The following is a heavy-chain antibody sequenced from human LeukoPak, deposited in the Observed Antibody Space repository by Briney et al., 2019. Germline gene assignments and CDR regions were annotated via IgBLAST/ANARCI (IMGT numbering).Heavy chain of an antibody. CDR1: GGSISSSSYY. Sequence: SETLSLTCTVSGGSISSSSYYWGWIRQPPGKGLEWIGSLDYSGSTYYNPSLKSRVTISVGTSKNQFSLKLSSVTAADTAVYYCARLILTGYFRDGDWFDPWGQGSLVTVSS. J-gene: IGHJ5*02. CDR3: ARLILTGYFRDGDWFDP. CDR2: LDYSGST. V-gene: IGHV4-39*01. D-gene: IGHD3-9*01.